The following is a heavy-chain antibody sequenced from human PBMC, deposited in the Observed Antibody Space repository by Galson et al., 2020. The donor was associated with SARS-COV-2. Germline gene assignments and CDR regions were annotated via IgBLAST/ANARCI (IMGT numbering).Heavy chain of an antibody. CDR1: GDSFTHYW. CDR3: ARQNTGNYDGFDI. CDR2: TYVGDSDT. V-gene: IGHV5-51*01. D-gene: IGHD4-4*01. Sequence: GESLKISCKGSGDSFTHYWIGWVRQRHGKGLEWLGITYVGDSDTRYSPSFQGLVTISADKSFTTAFLQWSSLKASDTAMYYCARQNTGNYDGFDIWGQGTMVTVSS. J-gene: IGHJ3*02.